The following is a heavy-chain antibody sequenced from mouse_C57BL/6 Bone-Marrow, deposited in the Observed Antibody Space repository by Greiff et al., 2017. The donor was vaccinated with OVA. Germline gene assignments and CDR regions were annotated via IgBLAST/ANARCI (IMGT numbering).Heavy chain of an antibody. CDR2: ILPGSGNT. Sequence: QVQLKESGAELMKPGASVKLSCKATGYTFTGYWIEWVKQRPGHGLEWIGEILPGSGNTNYNDKFKGKATFTADTSSNTAYMQLSSLTTEDSAIDYCARMTTVVAEDYWGQGTTLTVSS. CDR1: GYTFTGYW. V-gene: IGHV1-9*01. CDR3: ARMTTVVAEDY. J-gene: IGHJ2*01. D-gene: IGHD1-1*01.